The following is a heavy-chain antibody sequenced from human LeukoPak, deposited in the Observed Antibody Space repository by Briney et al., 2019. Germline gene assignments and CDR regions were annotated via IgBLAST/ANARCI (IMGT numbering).Heavy chain of an antibody. J-gene: IGHJ4*02. D-gene: IGHD1-26*01. V-gene: IGHV1-2*02. CDR3: ARDWVVGATLYYFDY. CDR2: INPNSGGT. CDR1: RYTFTGYY. Sequence: ASVKVSCKASRYTFTGYYMHWVRQAPGQGLEWMGWINPNSGGTNYAQKFQGRVTMTRDTSISTAYMELSRLRSDDTAVYYCARDWVVGATLYYFDYWGQGTLVTVSS.